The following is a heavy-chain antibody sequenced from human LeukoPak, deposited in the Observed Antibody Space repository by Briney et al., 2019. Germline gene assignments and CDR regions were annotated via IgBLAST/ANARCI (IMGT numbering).Heavy chain of an antibody. D-gene: IGHD6-13*01. CDR2: INPNSGGT. V-gene: IGHV1-2*02. CDR1: GHTFTGYY. CDR3: ARVWSIAAAGTRGYFQH. J-gene: IGHJ1*01. Sequence: ASVKVSCKASGHTFTGYYMHWVRQAPGQGLEWMGWINPNSGGTNYAQKFQGRVTMTRDTSINTAYMELSRLRSDDTAVYYCARVWSIAAAGTRGYFQHWGQGTLVTVSS.